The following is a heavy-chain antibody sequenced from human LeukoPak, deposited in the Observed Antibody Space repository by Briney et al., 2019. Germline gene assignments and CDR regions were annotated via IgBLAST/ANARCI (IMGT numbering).Heavy chain of an antibody. CDR3: AAERGTAFDI. D-gene: IGHD3-16*01. Sequence: PGGSLRLSCAASGFTFSSNAMSWVRQAPGKGLEWVAFISYDGVHKHYADSVKGRFTISRDNSKFTLYLQMNSLRAEDTAMFYCAAERGTAFDIWGQGTMVTVSS. CDR2: ISYDGVHK. J-gene: IGHJ3*02. CDR1: GFTFSSNA. V-gene: IGHV3-30-3*01.